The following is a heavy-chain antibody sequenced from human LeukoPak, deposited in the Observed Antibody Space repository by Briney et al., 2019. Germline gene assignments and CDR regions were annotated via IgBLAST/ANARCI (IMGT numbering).Heavy chain of an antibody. J-gene: IGHJ6*02. Sequence: GASVKVSCKASGYIFDNHGISWVRQAPGQGLEWMGWISPYTGETNHAQKFEGRVTMTTDTSASTASMELRGLRSDDTAVYYCASPGEMVRGATRPPRVWGQGTTVTVSS. CDR2: ISPYTGET. D-gene: IGHD3-10*01. CDR3: ASPGEMVRGATRPPRV. V-gene: IGHV1-18*01. CDR1: GYIFDNHG.